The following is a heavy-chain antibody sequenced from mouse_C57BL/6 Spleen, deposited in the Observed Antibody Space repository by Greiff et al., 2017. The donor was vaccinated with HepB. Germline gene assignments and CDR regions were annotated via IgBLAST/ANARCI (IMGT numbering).Heavy chain of an antibody. V-gene: IGHV5-17*01. CDR1: GFTFSDYG. CDR3: ARYYDYDERGYFDY. D-gene: IGHD2-4*01. Sequence: EVKLMESGGGLVKPGGSLKLSCAASGFTFSDYGMHWVRQAPEKGLEWVAYISSGSSTIYYADTVKGRFTISRDNAKNTLFLQMTSLRSEDTAMYYCARYYDYDERGYFDYWGQGTTLTVSS. CDR2: ISSGSSTI. J-gene: IGHJ2*01.